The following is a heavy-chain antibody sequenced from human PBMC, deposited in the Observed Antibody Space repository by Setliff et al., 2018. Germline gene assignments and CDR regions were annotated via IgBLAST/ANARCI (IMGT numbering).Heavy chain of an antibody. Sequence: ASVKVSCKASGYTFTSYDINWVRQATGQGLEWMGWMNPNSGNTGYAQKFQGRVTITRNTSISTAYMELSRLTSEDTAVYFCARGWAALGIIGYWGQGTLVTVSS. CDR3: ARGWAALGIIGY. D-gene: IGHD7-27*01. CDR1: GYTFTSYD. J-gene: IGHJ4*02. V-gene: IGHV1-8*03. CDR2: MNPNSGNT.